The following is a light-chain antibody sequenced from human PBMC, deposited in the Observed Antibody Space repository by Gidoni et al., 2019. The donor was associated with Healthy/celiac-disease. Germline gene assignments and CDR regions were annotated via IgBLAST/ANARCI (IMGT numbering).Light chain of an antibody. CDR2: QDS. J-gene: IGLJ1*01. Sequence: SYELTQPPSVSVSPGQTASITCSGDKLGDKYAFWYQQKPGQSPLLVIYQDSKRPSGIPERFSGSNSGNTATLTISGTQAMDEADYYCQAWDSSTADFGTGTKVTVL. V-gene: IGLV3-1*01. CDR3: QAWDSSTAD. CDR1: KLGDKY.